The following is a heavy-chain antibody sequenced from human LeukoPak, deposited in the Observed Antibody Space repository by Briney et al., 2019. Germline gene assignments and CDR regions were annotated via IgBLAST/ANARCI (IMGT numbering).Heavy chain of an antibody. CDR2: IKEDGSEK. Sequence: PGGSLRLSCAAPGFIFNTYWMTWVRQAPGKGLEWVANIKEDGSEKYYVDSAKGRFTISRDNAKNSLHLQMNSLRVEDTAVYYCARGVRGYCSRISCWGGGYYYYMDVWGKGTTVTVSS. CDR3: ARGVRGYCSRISCWGGGYYYYMDV. J-gene: IGHJ6*03. CDR1: GFIFNTYW. V-gene: IGHV3-7*01. D-gene: IGHD2-2*01.